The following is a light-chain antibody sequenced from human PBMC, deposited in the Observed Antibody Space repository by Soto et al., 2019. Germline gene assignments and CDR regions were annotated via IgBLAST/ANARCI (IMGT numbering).Light chain of an antibody. V-gene: IGKV3-15*01. CDR2: GAS. CDR3: QNYNNWPVT. CDR1: QSVSSN. J-gene: IGKJ3*01. Sequence: ETVMTQSPATLSVSSGERATLSCRASQSVSSNLAWYQQKPGQAPRLLIYGASTRATGIPARFSGSGSGTEFTLTISSLQSEDFAVYYCQNYNNWPVTFGPGTKVDIK.